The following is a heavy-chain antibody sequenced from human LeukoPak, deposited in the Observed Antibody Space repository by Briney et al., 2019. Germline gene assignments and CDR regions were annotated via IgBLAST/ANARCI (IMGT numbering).Heavy chain of an antibody. Sequence: NPSETLSLTCTVSGGSISSSSYYWGWIRQPPGKGLEWIGSIYNSGSTYYNPSLKSRVTISVDTSKNQFSLKLSSVTAADTAVYYCAIHSQCLTYYDFWSGSYSPCYMDVWGKGTTVTVSS. CDR2: IYNSGST. CDR3: AIHSQCLTYYDFWSGSYSPCYMDV. CDR1: GGSISSSSYY. J-gene: IGHJ6*03. V-gene: IGHV4-39*01. D-gene: IGHD3-3*01.